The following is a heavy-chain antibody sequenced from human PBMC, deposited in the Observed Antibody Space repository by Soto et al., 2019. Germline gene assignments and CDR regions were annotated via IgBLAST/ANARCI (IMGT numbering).Heavy chain of an antibody. CDR2: ISYDGSNK. CDR1: GFTFSSYG. CDR3: AKDSLGGYDSSGYYRSNYYYGMDV. D-gene: IGHD3-22*01. V-gene: IGHV3-30*18. J-gene: IGHJ6*02. Sequence: GGSLRLSCAASGFTFSSYGMHWVRQAPGKGLEWVAVISYDGSNKYYADSVKGRFTISRDNSKNTLYLQMNSLRAEDTAVYYCAKDSLGGYDSSGYYRSNYYYGMDVWGQGTTVTVSS.